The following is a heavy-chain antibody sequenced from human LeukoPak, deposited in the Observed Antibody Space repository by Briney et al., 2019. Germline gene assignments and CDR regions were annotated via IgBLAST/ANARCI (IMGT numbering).Heavy chain of an antibody. D-gene: IGHD3-22*01. CDR2: IYYSGNT. V-gene: IGHV4-39*07. CDR1: VGSIRDTTYY. CDR3: ARAPHFFDISGSRYYFDY. J-gene: IGHJ4*02. Sequence: SETLSLTCTVSVGSIRDTTYYWGWIRQPPGKGLEWIGSIYYSGNTYYNPSLMSRVTISVDTSKNQFSLNLSSVTAADTAVYYCARAPHFFDISGSRYYFDYWGQGTLVTVSS.